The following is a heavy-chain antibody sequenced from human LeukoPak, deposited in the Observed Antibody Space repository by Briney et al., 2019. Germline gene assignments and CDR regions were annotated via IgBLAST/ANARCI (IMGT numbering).Heavy chain of an antibody. Sequence: GGSLTLSCAASGFTFSSYWMSWVRQAPGKGLEWVANIKQDGSEKYYVDSVKGRFTISRDNAKNSLYLQMNSLRAEDTAVYYCARDLYHSSSWYRSGWFDPWGQGTLVTVSS. D-gene: IGHD6-13*01. J-gene: IGHJ5*02. CDR1: GFTFSSYW. V-gene: IGHV3-7*01. CDR3: ARDLYHSSSWYRSGWFDP. CDR2: IKQDGSEK.